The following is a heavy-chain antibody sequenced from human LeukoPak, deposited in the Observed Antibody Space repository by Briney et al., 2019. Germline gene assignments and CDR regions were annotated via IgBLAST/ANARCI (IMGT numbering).Heavy chain of an antibody. CDR2: INHSGST. J-gene: IGHJ4*02. CDR3: ARGRGDFWSGYSAFGY. D-gene: IGHD3-3*01. Sequence: SETLSLTCAVYGGSFSGYYWSWIRQPPGKGLEWIGEINHSGSTNYNPSLKSRVTISVDTSKNQFSLKLSSVTAADTAVYYCARGRGDFWSGYSAFGYWGQGTLVTVSS. V-gene: IGHV4-34*01. CDR1: GGSFSGYY.